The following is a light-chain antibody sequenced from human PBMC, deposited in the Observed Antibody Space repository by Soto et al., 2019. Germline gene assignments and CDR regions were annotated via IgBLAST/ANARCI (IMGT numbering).Light chain of an antibody. Sequence: IQRTPAPFPLSPSVGDRIAPPFRASQSISSWLAWYQQKPGKAPKLLIYKASTLKRGVPSRFSGSGSGTEFTLTISSLQPDDFATYYCQHYNSYSEAFGQGPKVDIK. CDR2: KAS. J-gene: IGKJ1*01. V-gene: IGKV1-5*03. CDR1: QSISSW. CDR3: QHYNSYSEA.